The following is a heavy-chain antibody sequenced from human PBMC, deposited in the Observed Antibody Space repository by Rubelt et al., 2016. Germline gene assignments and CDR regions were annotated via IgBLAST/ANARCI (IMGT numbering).Heavy chain of an antibody. CDR3: ARYGPGRGAFDI. CDR1: GGSISSYF. CDR2: ISHTGST. J-gene: IGHJ3*02. Sequence: VLLQESGPGLVKPSETLSLTCSVSGGSISSYFWSWVRQPPGKRLEWIGYISHTGSTNYTPSLKSRVTISIDTSQGQCSRERDSVTAADTAGYYCARYGPGRGAFDIWGQGTQVTVSS. D-gene: IGHD3-10*01. V-gene: IGHV4-4*08.